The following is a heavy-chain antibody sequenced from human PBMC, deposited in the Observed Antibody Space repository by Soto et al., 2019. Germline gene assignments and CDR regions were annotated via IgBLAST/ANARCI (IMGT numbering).Heavy chain of an antibody. CDR2: INPNSGGT. V-gene: IGHV1-2*02. CDR1: GYTFTGYY. D-gene: IGHD3-22*01. J-gene: IGHJ1*01. CDR3: ARDISGYYSQSEYLNN. Sequence: ASVKVSCKASGYTFTGYYMHWVRQAPGQGLEWMGCINPNSGGTNYAQKFQGRVTMTRDTSTSTVYMELSSLRSDDTAVYYCARDISGYYSQSEYLNNWGQGTVVTVYS.